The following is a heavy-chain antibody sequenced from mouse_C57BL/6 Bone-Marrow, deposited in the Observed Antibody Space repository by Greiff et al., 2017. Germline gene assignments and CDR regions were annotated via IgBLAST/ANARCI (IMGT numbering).Heavy chain of an antibody. J-gene: IGHJ2*01. V-gene: IGHV1-26*01. CDR1: GYTFTDYY. D-gene: IGHD4-1*01. CDR2: INPNDGGT. CDR3: AREIASWAAFFAY. Sequence: EVQLQQSGPELVKPGASVKISCKASGYTFTDYYMNWVKQSHGKSLEWIGDINPNDGGTSYNQKFKGKATLTVDKSSSTAYMELRSLTSEDSAVYDCAREIASWAAFFAYWGQGTTLTVSS.